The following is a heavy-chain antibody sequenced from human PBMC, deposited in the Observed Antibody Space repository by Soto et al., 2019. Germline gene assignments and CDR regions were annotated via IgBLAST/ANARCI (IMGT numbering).Heavy chain of an antibody. D-gene: IGHD1-26*01. Sequence: GGSLRLSCAASGFTFSDYYMHWVRQAPGKGLVWVSRIKKDGSDTKYADSVKGRFTISRDNAKNTLYLQMNSLRAEDTAVYYCARDYSWNPFDYWGQGILVTVSS. CDR2: IKKDGSDT. CDR1: GFTFSDYY. CDR3: ARDYSWNPFDY. V-gene: IGHV3-74*03. J-gene: IGHJ4*02.